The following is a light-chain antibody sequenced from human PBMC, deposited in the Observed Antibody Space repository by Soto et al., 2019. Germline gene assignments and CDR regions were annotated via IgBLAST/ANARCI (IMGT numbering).Light chain of an antibody. V-gene: IGLV2-23*03. Sequence: QSALAQPASVSGSPGQSITISCTGTSRDIGGYNLVSWYQQHPGGAPKLMIYEGNKRPSRVSNRFSASKSGNTAALTISGLQDEDEADYYCCSYAGFSSVVFGSGTKVTVL. CDR1: SRDIGGYNL. CDR3: CSYAGFSSVV. J-gene: IGLJ1*01. CDR2: EGN.